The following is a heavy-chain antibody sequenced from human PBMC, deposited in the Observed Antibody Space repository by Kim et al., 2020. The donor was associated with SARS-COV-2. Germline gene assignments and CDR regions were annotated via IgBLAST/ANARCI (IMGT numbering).Heavy chain of an antibody. Sequence: ASVKVSCKASGYTFTSYAMNWVRQAPGQGLEWMGWINTNTGNPTYAQGFTGRFVFSLDTSVSTAYLQISSLKAEDTAVYYCAREEDDIGVLTDYYYGMDVWGQGTTVTVSS. CDR1: GYTFTSYA. D-gene: IGHD3-10*01. CDR3: AREEDDIGVLTDYYYGMDV. CDR2: INTNTGNP. J-gene: IGHJ6*02. V-gene: IGHV7-4-1*02.